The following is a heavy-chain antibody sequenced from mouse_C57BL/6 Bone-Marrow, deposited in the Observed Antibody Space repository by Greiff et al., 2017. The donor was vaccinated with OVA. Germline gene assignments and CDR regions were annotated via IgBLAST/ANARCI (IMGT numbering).Heavy chain of an antibody. D-gene: IGHD1-1*01. CDR2: IDPSDSYT. J-gene: IGHJ3*01. CDR1: GYTFTSYW. V-gene: IGHV1-59*01. Sequence: QVQLQQPGAELVRPGTSVKLSCKASGYTFTSYWMHWVKQRPGQGLEWIGVIDPSDSYTNYNQKFKGKATLTVDTSSSTAYMQLSSLTSEDSAVYYCARDYYYGSSYLAWFAYWGQGTLVTVSA. CDR3: ARDYYYGSSYLAWFAY.